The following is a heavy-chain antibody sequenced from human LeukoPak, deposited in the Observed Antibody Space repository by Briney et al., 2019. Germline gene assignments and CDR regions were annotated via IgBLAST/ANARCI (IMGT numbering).Heavy chain of an antibody. CDR1: GGSIVSSNHC. J-gene: IGHJ6*02. D-gene: IGHD3-9*01. CDR2: NSGRT. CDR3: ARQTDDDILTGTQRGYGLDV. Sequence: SETLSLTCTVSGGSIVSSNHCWGWLRQPPGKGLEWIGSNSGRTYSNPSLKSRVTISVHIYENQFSLNLNSLTAADTAVYYCARQTDDDILTGTQRGYGLDVWGQGTTVTVSS. V-gene: IGHV4-39*01.